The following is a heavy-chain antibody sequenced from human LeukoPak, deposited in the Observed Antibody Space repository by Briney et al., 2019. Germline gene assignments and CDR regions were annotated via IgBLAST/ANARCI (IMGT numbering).Heavy chain of an antibody. D-gene: IGHD7-27*01. CDR1: GFTFSDYW. CDR3: ATYKNWVAGDV. V-gene: IGHV3-7*01. Sequence: GGSLRLSCAASGFTFSDYWMTWVRQAPGKGPEWVANIKKVGSEEHYVDSVKGRFTVSRDNAQNSLFLQMNSLRVEDTAVYYCATYKNWVAGDVWGQGTTVSVSS. J-gene: IGHJ6*02. CDR2: IKKVGSEE.